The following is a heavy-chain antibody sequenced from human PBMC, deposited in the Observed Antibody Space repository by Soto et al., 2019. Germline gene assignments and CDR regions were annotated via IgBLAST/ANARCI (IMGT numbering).Heavy chain of an antibody. CDR3: ARHRRYGDYPYYYYYMDV. V-gene: IGHV4-39*01. CDR2: IYYSGST. J-gene: IGHJ6*03. D-gene: IGHD4-17*01. CDR1: GGSISSSTYY. Sequence: SETLSLTYTVSGGSISSSTYYWGWIRQPPGKGLEWIGSIYYSGSTYYNPSLKSRVTISVDTSKNQFSLKLSSVTAADTAVYYCARHRRYGDYPYYYYYMDVWGKGTTVTVSS.